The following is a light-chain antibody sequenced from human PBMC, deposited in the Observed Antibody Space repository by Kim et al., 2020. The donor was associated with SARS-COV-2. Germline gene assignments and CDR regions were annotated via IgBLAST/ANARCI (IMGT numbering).Light chain of an antibody. CDR2: GAS. J-gene: IGKJ1*01. CDR1: QSVASN. CDR3: QQYNNWPPGT. V-gene: IGKV3-15*01. Sequence: EIVMTQSPATLSVSPGERATLSCRASQSVASNLAWYQQKPGLGPRLLIYGASTRATGIPARFSGSGSGTEFTLTISSLQSEDFAFYYCQQYNNWPPGTFGQGTKVDIK.